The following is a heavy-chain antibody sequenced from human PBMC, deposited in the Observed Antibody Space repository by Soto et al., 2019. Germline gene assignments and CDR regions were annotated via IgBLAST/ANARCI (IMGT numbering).Heavy chain of an antibody. D-gene: IGHD5-12*01. Sequence: SQSLSLTCAISGDSVSRNSAAWNWIRQSPSRGLEWQGRTYYRSKWYNDYAVSVKSRITINPDTSKNQFSLQLNSVTPEDTAVYYCARDRVATIPFDYWGQGTLVTVSS. CDR2: TYYRSKWYN. CDR3: ARDRVATIPFDY. V-gene: IGHV6-1*01. J-gene: IGHJ4*02. CDR1: GDSVSRNSAA.